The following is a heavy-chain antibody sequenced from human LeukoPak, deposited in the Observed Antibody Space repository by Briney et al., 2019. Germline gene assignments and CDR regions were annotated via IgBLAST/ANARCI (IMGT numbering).Heavy chain of an antibody. D-gene: IGHD3-10*01. V-gene: IGHV4-4*07. J-gene: IGHJ6*03. CDR2: IYTSGST. CDR1: GGSISSYY. CDR3: ARAVGSGSFRTCYYYMDV. Sequence: PAETLSLTCTVSGGSISSYYGSCIRQPAGKGLEGSGRIYTSGSTNYNPSLKSRVTMSVDTSKNQFSLKLSSVTAADTAVYYCARAVGSGSFRTCYYYMDVWGKGTTVTISS.